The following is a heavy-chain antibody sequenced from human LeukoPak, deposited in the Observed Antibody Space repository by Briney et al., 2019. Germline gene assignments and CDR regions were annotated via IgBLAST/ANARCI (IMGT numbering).Heavy chain of an antibody. Sequence: PSETLSLTCTVSGGSISSYYWNWVRQPPGKGLEWIGYIYYSGSTNYNPSLKSRVTISVDTSKNQFSLKLSSVTAADTAVYYCARQGASLAPNYWGQGTLVTVSS. CDR1: GGSISSYY. CDR2: IYYSGST. J-gene: IGHJ4*02. D-gene: IGHD4/OR15-4a*01. V-gene: IGHV4-59*08. CDR3: ARQGASLAPNY.